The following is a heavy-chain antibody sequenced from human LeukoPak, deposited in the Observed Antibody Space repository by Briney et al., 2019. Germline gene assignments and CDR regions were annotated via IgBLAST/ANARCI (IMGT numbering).Heavy chain of an antibody. Sequence: ASVKVSFKASGYTFTSYGISWVRQAPGQGLEWMGWISAYNGNTNYAQKLQGRVTMTTDTSTSTAYMELRSLRSGDTAVYYCARDQDSLAYYDSSGYYYPLYGMDVWGQGTTVTVSS. CDR3: ARDQDSLAYYDSSGYYYPLYGMDV. J-gene: IGHJ6*02. CDR1: GYTFTSYG. D-gene: IGHD3-22*01. V-gene: IGHV1-18*01. CDR2: ISAYNGNT.